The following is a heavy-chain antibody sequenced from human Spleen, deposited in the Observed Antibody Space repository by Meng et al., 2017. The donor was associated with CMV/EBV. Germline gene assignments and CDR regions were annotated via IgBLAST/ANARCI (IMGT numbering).Heavy chain of an antibody. CDR3: AKLGTSVVRDWFDP. Sequence: GGSLRISCAASGFTVSSNYMSWVRQATGKGLEWVSVLYSGGSTYYADSVKGRFTISRDNSKNTLYLQMNSLRAEDTAVYYCAKLGTSVVRDWFDPWGQGTLVTVSS. J-gene: IGHJ5*02. V-gene: IGHV3-53*01. CDR1: GFTVSSNY. D-gene: IGHD3-10*01. CDR2: LYSGGST.